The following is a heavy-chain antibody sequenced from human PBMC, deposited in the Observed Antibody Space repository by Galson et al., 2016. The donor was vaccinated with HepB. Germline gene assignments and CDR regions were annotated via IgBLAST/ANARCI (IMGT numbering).Heavy chain of an antibody. CDR3: ARGRRVRGVTTKFNWIDP. CDR2: INESGNT. Sequence: LSLTCAVNGGSFSGYYWTWIRQPPGMGLEWIGEINESGNTRYNPSLRSRVIVSLDTAKNQFSLKLSSVTAADAAVYYCARGRRVRGVTTKFNWIDPWGRGTLVTVSS. D-gene: IGHD3-10*01. CDR1: GGSFSGYY. V-gene: IGHV4-34*01. J-gene: IGHJ5*02.